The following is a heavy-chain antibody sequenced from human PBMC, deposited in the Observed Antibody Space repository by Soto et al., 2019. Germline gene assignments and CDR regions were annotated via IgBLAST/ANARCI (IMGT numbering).Heavy chain of an antibody. Sequence: SGPTLVNPTQTLTLTCTFSGFSLSTSGMCVSWIRQPPGKALEWLARIDWDDDKFYSTSLKTRLTISKDTSKNQVVLTMTNMDPVDTATYYCARSMYSSGWYVSDYWGQGTLVTVSS. CDR1: GFSLSTSGMC. J-gene: IGHJ4*02. V-gene: IGHV2-70*17. CDR2: IDWDDDK. D-gene: IGHD6-19*01. CDR3: ARSMYSSGWYVSDY.